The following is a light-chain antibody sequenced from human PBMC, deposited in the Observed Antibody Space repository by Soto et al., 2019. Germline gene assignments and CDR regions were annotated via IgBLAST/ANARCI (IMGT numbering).Light chain of an antibody. Sequence: EIVLTQSPATLSLSPGERATLSCRAGQSISDYLAWYQQRPGQAPRLLIFDASNRATGVPDRFSGGGSGTDFTPIISSLEPEDFAVYYCQQRVNWPPTFGGGTKVEI. V-gene: IGKV3-11*01. CDR3: QQRVNWPPT. CDR1: QSISDY. J-gene: IGKJ4*01. CDR2: DAS.